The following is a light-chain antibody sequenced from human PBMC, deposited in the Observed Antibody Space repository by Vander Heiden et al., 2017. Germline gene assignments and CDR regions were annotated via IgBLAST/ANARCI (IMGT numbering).Light chain of an antibody. V-gene: IGLV2-14*03. Sequence: QSALTQPASVSASPGQPIPLSCTGPSSAVAASNYVSWSQPFPLEVPKPIHYDVSNRPSGPSNRTSGSKTRNTASLTSAGLQAEDEDDYYCCSCTSSNTLVFGGGTKLTVL. CDR2: DVS. CDR1: SSAVAASNY. CDR3: CSCTSSNTLV. J-gene: IGLJ2*01.